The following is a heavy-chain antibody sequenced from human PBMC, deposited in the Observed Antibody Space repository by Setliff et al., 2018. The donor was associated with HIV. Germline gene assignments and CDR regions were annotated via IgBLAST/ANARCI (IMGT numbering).Heavy chain of an antibody. V-gene: IGHV1-2*02. CDR1: GYTFTDYY. Sequence: ASVKVSCKAPGYTFTDYYIHWVRQAPGQGLEWMGWIYPNTGGTNYAQKFQGRVTMTRDTSISTAYMELSRLRTDDTAVYYCARSLCYYDSCGYYYNYWGQGTLVTVSS. D-gene: IGHD3-22*01. CDR3: ARSLCYYDSCGYYYNY. J-gene: IGHJ4*02. CDR2: IYPNTGGT.